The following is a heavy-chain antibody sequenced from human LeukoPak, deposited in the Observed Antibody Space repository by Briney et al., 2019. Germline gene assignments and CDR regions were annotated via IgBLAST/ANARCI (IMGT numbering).Heavy chain of an antibody. J-gene: IGHJ5*02. Sequence: GESLKISCKGSGYSFTSYWIGWVRQMPGKGLEWMGIIYPGDSDTRYSPSSQGQVTISADKSISTAYLQWSSLKASDTAMYYCARLTGYCSSTSCYRGFGWFDPWGQGTLVTVSS. CDR3: ARLTGYCSSTSCYRGFGWFDP. CDR1: GYSFTSYW. CDR2: IYPGDSDT. D-gene: IGHD2-2*01. V-gene: IGHV5-51*01.